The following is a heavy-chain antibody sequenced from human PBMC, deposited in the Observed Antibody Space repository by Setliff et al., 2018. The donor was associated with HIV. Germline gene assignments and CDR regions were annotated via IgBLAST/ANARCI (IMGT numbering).Heavy chain of an antibody. CDR2: INPNGDT. D-gene: IGHD1-26*01. CDR3: AVLLVFPACGLFDF. J-gene: IGHJ4*01. Sequence: SETLSLTCAVYGGSFSGHFWTSIRQPPGKGLEWIGNINPNGDTNYNYISSMKGRLTLSLDTSKKQFSLTVMSVTAADTAVYSCAVLLVFPACGLFDFCGHGNLVTVSS. V-gene: IGHV4-34*01. CDR1: GGSFSGHF.